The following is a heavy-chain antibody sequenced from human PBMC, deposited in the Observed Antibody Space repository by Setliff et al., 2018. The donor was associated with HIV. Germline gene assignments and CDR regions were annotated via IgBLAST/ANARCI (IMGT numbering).Heavy chain of an antibody. CDR2: IDWDDDK. V-gene: IGHV2-70*11. Sequence: SGPTLVNPTPPLTLTCTFSGFSLNTVGMCVSWIRQPPGKALEWLARIDWDDDKYYITSLKTRLTISKDTSKNQVVLTMTNMDPVDSGTYFCARTRPPSGLASAYFFDSWGQGTLVTVSS. D-gene: IGHD6-25*01. CDR3: ARTRPPSGLASAYFFDS. CDR1: GFSLNTVGMC. J-gene: IGHJ4*02.